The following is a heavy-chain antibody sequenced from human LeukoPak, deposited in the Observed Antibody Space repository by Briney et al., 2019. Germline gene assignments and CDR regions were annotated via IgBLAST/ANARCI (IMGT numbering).Heavy chain of an antibody. J-gene: IGHJ4*02. CDR3: AREISTTDTGDDY. Sequence: GASVKVSRKASGYTFSSYYIYWVRQAPGQGLEWMATINPSGGSTSYAQKFQGRVTMTSDTSTSSVYMELSSLRSEDTAVYYCAREISTTDTGDDYWGQGTLVTVSS. V-gene: IGHV1-46*01. D-gene: IGHD1-1*01. CDR2: INPSGGST. CDR1: GYTFSSYY.